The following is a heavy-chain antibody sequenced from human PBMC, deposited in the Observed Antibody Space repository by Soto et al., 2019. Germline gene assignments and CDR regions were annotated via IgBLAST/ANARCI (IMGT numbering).Heavy chain of an antibody. J-gene: IGHJ5*02. CDR2: INPSGGST. Sequence: ASGKVSCKASGYTFTSYYMHWVRQAPGQGLEWMGIINPSGGSTSYAQKFQGRVTMTRDTSTSTVYMELSSLRSEDTAVYYCARDRKSGSSANWFDPWGQGTLVTVSS. CDR1: GYTFTSYY. CDR3: ARDRKSGSSANWFDP. D-gene: IGHD1-26*01. V-gene: IGHV1-46*01.